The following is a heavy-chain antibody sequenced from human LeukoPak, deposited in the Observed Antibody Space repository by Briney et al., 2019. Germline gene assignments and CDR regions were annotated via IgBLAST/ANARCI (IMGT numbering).Heavy chain of an antibody. Sequence: SETLSLTCVVSGYSITGGYYWGWIRQPPGKGLEWIGNIYHSGSTYYNPSLKSRVTFSVDTSKKQFSLKLSSVTAADTAVYYCARGVVGTVVPLGLYFDYWGQGTLVTVSS. CDR1: GYSITGGYY. CDR2: IYHSGST. V-gene: IGHV4-38-2*01. CDR3: ARGVVGTVVPLGLYFDY. D-gene: IGHD4-23*01. J-gene: IGHJ4*02.